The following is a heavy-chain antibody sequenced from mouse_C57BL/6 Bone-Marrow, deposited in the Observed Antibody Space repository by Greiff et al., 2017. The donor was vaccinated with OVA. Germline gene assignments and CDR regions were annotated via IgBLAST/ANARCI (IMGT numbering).Heavy chain of an antibody. V-gene: IGHV15-2*01. CDR1: DSEVFPIAY. CDR2: ILPSIGRT. D-gene: IGHD2-5*01. J-gene: IGHJ3*01. CDR3: AREDSNYCFFAY. Sequence: QVQLQQSGSELRSPGSSVKLSCKDFDSEVFPIAYMSWVRQKPGHGFEWIGGILPSIGRTIYGEKFEDKATLDADTLYNTAYLELNSLTSEDSAIYYCAREDSNYCFFAYWGQGTLVTVSA.